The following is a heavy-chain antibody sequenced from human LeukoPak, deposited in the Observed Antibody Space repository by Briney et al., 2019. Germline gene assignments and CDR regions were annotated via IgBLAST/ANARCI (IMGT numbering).Heavy chain of an antibody. V-gene: IGHV3-66*01. J-gene: IGHJ4*02. D-gene: IGHD3-3*01. CDR2: LYSGGTT. Sequence: GESLRLSCAASGFTVSSNNMNWVRQAPGKGLEWVSVLYSGGTTYYADSVKGRFTISRDNSKNTLYLQMNSLRAEDTAVYYCVRDFRFLEDYWGQGTLVTVSS. CDR1: GFTVSSNN. CDR3: VRDFRFLEDY.